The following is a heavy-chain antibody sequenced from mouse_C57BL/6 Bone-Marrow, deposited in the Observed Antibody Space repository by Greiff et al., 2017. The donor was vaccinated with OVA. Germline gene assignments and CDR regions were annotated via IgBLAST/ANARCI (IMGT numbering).Heavy chain of an antibody. J-gene: IGHJ2*01. V-gene: IGHV1-5*01. CDR1: GYTFTSYW. CDR2: IYPGNSDT. CDR3: TRDDGYYPFDY. Sequence: VQLQQPGAELARPGASVKMSCKPSGYTFTSYWMHWVKQRPGQGLEWIGAIYPGNSDTSYNQKFKGKAKLTAVTSASTAYMELSSLTNEDSAVYYCTRDDGYYPFDYWGQGTTLTVSS. D-gene: IGHD2-3*01.